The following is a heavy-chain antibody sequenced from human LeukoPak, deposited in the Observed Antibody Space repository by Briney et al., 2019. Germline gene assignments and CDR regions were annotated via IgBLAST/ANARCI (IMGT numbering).Heavy chain of an antibody. D-gene: IGHD3-3*01. CDR3: ARDGAAGLRFNWFDP. CDR1: GFTFSSNW. V-gene: IGHV3-7*01. Sequence: PGGSLRLSCAASGFTFSSNWMSWVRQVPGRGLEWVANIKPDGSEKYYVDSVKGRFTVSRDNAKNSLDLQMNSLRAEDTAVYYCARDGAAGLRFNWFDPWGQGTLVTVSS. CDR2: IKPDGSEK. J-gene: IGHJ5*02.